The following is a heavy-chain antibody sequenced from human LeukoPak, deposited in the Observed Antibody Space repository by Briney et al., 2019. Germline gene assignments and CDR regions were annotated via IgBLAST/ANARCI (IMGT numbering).Heavy chain of an antibody. Sequence: GGSLRLSCAASGFTFDDYTMHWVRQAPGKGLEWVSLISWDGGSTYYADSVKGRFTISRDNSKNSLYLQMNSLRTEDTALYYCAKDQGDTESFFDYWGQGTLVTVSS. J-gene: IGHJ4*02. V-gene: IGHV3-43*01. CDR2: ISWDGGST. CDR3: AKDQGDTESFFDY. D-gene: IGHD5-18*01. CDR1: GFTFDDYT.